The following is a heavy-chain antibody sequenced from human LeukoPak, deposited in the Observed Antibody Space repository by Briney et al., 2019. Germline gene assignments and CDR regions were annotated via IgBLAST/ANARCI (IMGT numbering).Heavy chain of an antibody. Sequence: SETLSLTCTVSGGSISSSGYYWGWIRQPPGKGLEWIGSIYYSGSTYYNPSLKSRVTISVDTSKNQFSLKLSSVTAADTAVYYCGSSSVVAATGFDPWGQGTLVTVSS. CDR3: GSSSVVAATGFDP. D-gene: IGHD2-15*01. CDR2: IYYSGST. J-gene: IGHJ5*02. CDR1: GGSISSSGYY. V-gene: IGHV4-39*01.